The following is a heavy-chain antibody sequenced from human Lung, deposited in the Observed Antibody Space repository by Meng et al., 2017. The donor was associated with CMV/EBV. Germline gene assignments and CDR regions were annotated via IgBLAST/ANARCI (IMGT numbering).Heavy chain of an antibody. CDR1: GFTFSSYS. Sequence: SCAASGFTFSSYSMNWVRQAPGKGLEWVSSISSSSSYIYYADSVKGRFTISRDNAKNSLYLQMNSLRAEDTAVYYCARDDYGSGSYYNGAWFDPXGQGXLVTVSS. CDR2: ISSSSSYI. D-gene: IGHD3-10*01. V-gene: IGHV3-21*01. CDR3: ARDDYGSGSYYNGAWFDP. J-gene: IGHJ5*02.